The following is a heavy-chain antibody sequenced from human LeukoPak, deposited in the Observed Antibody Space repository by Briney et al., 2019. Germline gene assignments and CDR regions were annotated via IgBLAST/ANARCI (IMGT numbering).Heavy chain of an antibody. CDR3: AREFSSKLEWLAYVTGDDAFDV. D-gene: IGHD3-3*01. CDR1: GYSFTCYH. CDR2: VNPKTGGT. V-gene: IGHV1-2*02. J-gene: IGHJ3*01. Sequence: ASVKVSCKAFGYSFTCYHLHWVRQAPRQGLEWMGWVNPKTGGTNYARKFQGRVTMTRDTSINTVNMELSRLTSDDTAVYYCAREFSSKLEWLAYVTGDDAFDVWGQGTMITVS.